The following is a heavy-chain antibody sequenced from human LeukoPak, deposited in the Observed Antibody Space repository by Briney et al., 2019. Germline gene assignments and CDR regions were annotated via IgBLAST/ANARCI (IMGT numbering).Heavy chain of an antibody. V-gene: IGHV1-69*13. Sequence: SVKVSCKASGGTFSSYAISWVRQAPGQGLEWMGGIIPIFGTANYAQKFQGRVTITADESTSTAYMELNSLRAEDTAVYYCARDGATYYYYYMDVWGKGTTVTVSS. CDR2: IIPIFGTA. CDR1: GGTFSSYA. CDR3: ARDGATYYYYYMDV. D-gene: IGHD1-26*01. J-gene: IGHJ6*03.